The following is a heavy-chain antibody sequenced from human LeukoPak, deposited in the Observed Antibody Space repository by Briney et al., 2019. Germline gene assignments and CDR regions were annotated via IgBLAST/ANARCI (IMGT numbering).Heavy chain of an antibody. CDR2: IYSGGNK. Sequence: GGSLRLSCAASGFAVSNTYMTWVRQTPGKGLEWVSVIYSGGNKFYADSVRGRFNISRDNSKNMLYLQMNSLRADDTAVYYCATEYYFEYWGQGTLVTVSS. J-gene: IGHJ4*02. CDR1: GFAVSNTY. V-gene: IGHV3-66*01. CDR3: ATEYYFEY.